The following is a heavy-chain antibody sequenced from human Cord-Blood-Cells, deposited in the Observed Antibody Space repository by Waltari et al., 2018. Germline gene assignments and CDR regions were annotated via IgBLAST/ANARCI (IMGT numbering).Heavy chain of an antibody. D-gene: IGHD4-4*01. J-gene: IGHJ4*02. V-gene: IGHV4-38-2*02. Sequence: QVQLQESGPGLVKPSETLSLTCTVSGYSISSGYYWGWIRQPPGKGLEWIGSIYHSGSTYYNTSLMSRVTISVDTSKNQFALKLSAVTAADTAVYYCARPSLTVTGDYWGQGTLVTVSS. CDR3: ARPSLTVTGDY. CDR2: IYHSGST. CDR1: GYSISSGYY.